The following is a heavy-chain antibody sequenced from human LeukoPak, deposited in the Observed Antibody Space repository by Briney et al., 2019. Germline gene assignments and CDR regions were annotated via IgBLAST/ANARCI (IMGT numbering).Heavy chain of an antibody. J-gene: IGHJ5*02. Sequence: SETLSFTCAVHGGSFSGYYWSWIRQPPGKGLEWIGEINHSGSTNYNPSLKSRVTISVDTSKNQFSLKLSSVTAADTAVYYCARGVPDYGDYGSNWFDPWGQGTLVTVSS. CDR2: INHSGST. CDR3: ARGVPDYGDYGSNWFDP. V-gene: IGHV4-34*01. CDR1: GGSFSGYY. D-gene: IGHD4-17*01.